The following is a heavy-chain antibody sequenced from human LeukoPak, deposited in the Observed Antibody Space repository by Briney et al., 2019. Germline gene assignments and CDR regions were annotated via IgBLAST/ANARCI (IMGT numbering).Heavy chain of an antibody. CDR3: GRNRLGKAFDI. Sequence: ASVEVSCKASGYTFTDYYLHWVRQAPGQGLEWMGWINPNSGGTNYAQKFQGWVTMTRDTSISTAYMELNRLTFDDTAVYYCGRNRLGKAFDIWGQGTMVTISS. D-gene: IGHD7-27*01. CDR1: GYTFTDYY. J-gene: IGHJ3*02. CDR2: INPNSGGT. V-gene: IGHV1-2*04.